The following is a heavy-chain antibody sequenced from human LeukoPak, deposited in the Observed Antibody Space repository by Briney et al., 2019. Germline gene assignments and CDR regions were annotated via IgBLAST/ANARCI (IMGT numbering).Heavy chain of an antibody. CDR3: ARALSWTSESYYYMDV. Sequence: ASVTVSCKASGYTFTSYDINWVRQAAGQGLEWMGWMNPNSGNTGYAQRFQGRVTMTKNTSTTTAYMELSSLRSEDTAVDFCARALSWTSESYYYMDVWGKGTTVTVSS. D-gene: IGHD3/OR15-3a*01. V-gene: IGHV1-8*01. CDR1: GYTFTSYD. J-gene: IGHJ6*03. CDR2: MNPNSGNT.